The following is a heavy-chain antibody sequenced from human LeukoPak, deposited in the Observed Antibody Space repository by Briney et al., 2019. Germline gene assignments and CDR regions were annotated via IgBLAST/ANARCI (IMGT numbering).Heavy chain of an antibody. CDR1: GFTFSGSA. Sequence: GGSLRLSCAASGFTFSGSAMHWVRQASGKGLEWVGRIRSKANSYATAYAASVKGRFTISRDNAKNSLYLQMNSLRVEDTAVYYCAKEGRSLQTYWGQGTLVTVSS. D-gene: IGHD5-24*01. CDR3: AKEGRSLQTY. V-gene: IGHV3-73*01. J-gene: IGHJ4*02. CDR2: IRSKANSYAT.